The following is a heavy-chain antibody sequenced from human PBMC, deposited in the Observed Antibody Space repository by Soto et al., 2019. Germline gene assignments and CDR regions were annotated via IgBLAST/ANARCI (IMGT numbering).Heavy chain of an antibody. Sequence: PGGSLRLSCAASGFTFSSYAMHWVRQAPGKGLEWVAVISYDGSNKYYADSVKGRFTISRDNSNNTLYLQMNSLRAEDTAIYYCAKDLSREVATTTKMYYHYGMDVWGQGTTVTVS. D-gene: IGHD5-12*01. V-gene: IGHV3-30-3*01. CDR3: AKDLSREVATTTKMYYHYGMDV. CDR1: GFTFSSYA. CDR2: ISYDGSNK. J-gene: IGHJ6*02.